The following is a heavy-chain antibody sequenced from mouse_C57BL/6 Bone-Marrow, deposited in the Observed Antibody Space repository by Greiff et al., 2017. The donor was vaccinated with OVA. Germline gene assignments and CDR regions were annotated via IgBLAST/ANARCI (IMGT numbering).Heavy chain of an antibody. CDR3: ARSEITTVEGDFAMDY. Sequence: QVQLQQSGAELVKPGASVKMSCKASGYTFTSYWITWVKQRPGQGLEWIGDIYPGSGRSNYNEKFKSKATLTVYTSSSTAYMQLSSLTSEDSAVYYCARSEITTVEGDFAMDYWGQGTSVTVSS. V-gene: IGHV1-55*01. CDR2: IYPGSGRS. J-gene: IGHJ4*01. CDR1: GYTFTSYW. D-gene: IGHD1-1*01.